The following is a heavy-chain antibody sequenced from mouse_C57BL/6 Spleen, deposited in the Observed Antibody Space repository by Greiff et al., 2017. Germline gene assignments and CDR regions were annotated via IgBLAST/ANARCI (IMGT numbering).Heavy chain of an antibody. CDR3: ARHSSGYVDYFDY. J-gene: IGHJ2*01. CDR1: GFTFSSYG. D-gene: IGHD3-2*02. V-gene: IGHV5-6*01. Sequence: EVKLVESGGDLVKPGGSLKLSCAASGFTFSSYGMSWVRQTPDKRLEWVATISSGGSYTYYPDSVKGRFTISRDNAKNTLYLQMSSLKSEDTAMYYCARHSSGYVDYFDYWGQGTTLTVSS. CDR2: ISSGGSYT.